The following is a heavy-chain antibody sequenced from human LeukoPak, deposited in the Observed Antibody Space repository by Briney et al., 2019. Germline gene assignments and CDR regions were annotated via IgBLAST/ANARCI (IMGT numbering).Heavy chain of an antibody. V-gene: IGHV4-59*01. J-gene: IGHJ4*02. CDR3: ARGAVAGTIDY. CDR2: IYYSGST. CDR1: GGSISSYY. D-gene: IGHD6-19*01. Sequence: SETLSLTCTVSGGSISSYYWSWIRQPPGKGLEWIGYIYYSGSTNYNPSLKSRVTISVDTSKNQFSLKLSSVTAADTAVYYWARGAVAGTIDYWGQGTLVTVSS.